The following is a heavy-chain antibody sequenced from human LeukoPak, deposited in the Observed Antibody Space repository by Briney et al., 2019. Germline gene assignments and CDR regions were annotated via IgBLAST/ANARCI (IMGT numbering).Heavy chain of an antibody. D-gene: IGHD1-26*01. V-gene: IGHV1-8*01. CDR1: GYTFTGYD. Sequence: ASVRVSCKASGYTFTGYDTNWVRQAIGQGLEWMGWMNPSTGDTGYAQKFQGRVTMTRNTSVDTAFMELSGLGSEDTAVYYCTRGSLSGSSRDYWGQGTLVTVSS. CDR3: TRGSLSGSSRDY. J-gene: IGHJ4*02. CDR2: MNPSTGDT.